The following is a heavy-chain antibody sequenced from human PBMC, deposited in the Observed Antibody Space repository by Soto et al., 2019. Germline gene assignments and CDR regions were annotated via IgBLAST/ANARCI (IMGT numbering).Heavy chain of an antibody. CDR1: GGSFSGYY. Sequence: QVQLQQWGAGLLKPSETLSLTCAVYGGSFSGYYWTWIRHPPGKGLGWIGEINHSGSTNYNPSLKSRVTISVDTSKNQFSLKLSSVTAADTAVYYCARVWYSGYDWRMDVWGQGTTVTVSS. CDR2: INHSGST. D-gene: IGHD5-12*01. J-gene: IGHJ6*02. V-gene: IGHV4-34*01. CDR3: ARVWYSGYDWRMDV.